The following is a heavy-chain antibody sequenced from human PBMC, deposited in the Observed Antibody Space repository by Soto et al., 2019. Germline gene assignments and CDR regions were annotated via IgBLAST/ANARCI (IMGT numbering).Heavy chain of an antibody. Sequence: EXGPALVNRRHTLTLTCTFSGFSLSTSVMCVSWIRQPPGKALEWLALIDWDDDKYYSTSLKTRLTISKDTSKNQVVLTMTNMDPVDSATYYCARILASSGWYYFDYWGQGTLVTVYS. CDR1: GFSLSTSVMC. V-gene: IGHV2-70*01. CDR3: ARILASSGWYYFDY. D-gene: IGHD6-19*01. CDR2: IDWDDDK. J-gene: IGHJ4*02.